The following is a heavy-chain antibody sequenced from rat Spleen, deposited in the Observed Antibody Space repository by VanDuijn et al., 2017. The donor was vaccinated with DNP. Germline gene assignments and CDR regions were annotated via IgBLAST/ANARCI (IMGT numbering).Heavy chain of an antibody. V-gene: IGHV5-22*01. CDR3: ATGWVFDY. CDR2: ISYEGSST. D-gene: IGHD1-11*01. J-gene: IGHJ2*01. Sequence: EVQLVESGGGLVQPGRSMKLSCAASGFTFSDYYMAWVRQAPKKGLGWVASISYEGSSTYYGDSVKGRFTISRDNAKSTLYLQMNSLRSEDTATYYCATGWVFDYWGQGVMVTVSS. CDR1: GFTFSDYY.